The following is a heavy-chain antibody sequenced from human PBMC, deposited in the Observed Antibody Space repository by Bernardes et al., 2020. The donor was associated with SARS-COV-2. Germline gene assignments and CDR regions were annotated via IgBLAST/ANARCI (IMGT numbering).Heavy chain of an antibody. CDR1: GGSISSSSYY. J-gene: IGHJ4*02. CDR3: ARHCTITIFGVVIMPGYFDY. CDR2: IYYSGST. Sequence: SLPCTVSGGSISSSSYYWGWIRHPPGKGLEWIGSIYYSGSTYYNPSLKSRVTISVDTSKNQFSLKLSSVTAADTAVYYCARHCTITIFGVVIMPGYFDYWGQGTLVTVSS. V-gene: IGHV4-39*01. D-gene: IGHD3-3*01.